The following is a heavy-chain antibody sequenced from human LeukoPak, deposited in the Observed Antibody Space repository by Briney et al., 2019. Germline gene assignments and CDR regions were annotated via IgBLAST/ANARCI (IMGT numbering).Heavy chain of an antibody. J-gene: IGHJ4*02. CDR1: GFTFSSYA. CDR3: VKRSCSGGTCPLDY. V-gene: IGHV3-64D*09. Sequence: GGSLRLSCSASGFTFSSYALSWVRQAPGKGLEYVSGTTSTGGTTYYADSVKGRFTISRDNSENTLYLQMSSLRPEDTALYYCVKRSCSGGTCPLDYWGQGTLVTVSS. CDR2: TTSTGGTT. D-gene: IGHD2-15*01.